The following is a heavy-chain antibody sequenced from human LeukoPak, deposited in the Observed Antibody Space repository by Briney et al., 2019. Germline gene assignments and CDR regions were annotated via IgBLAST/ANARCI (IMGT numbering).Heavy chain of an antibody. J-gene: IGHJ4*02. Sequence: GGSLRLSCAASRFTFSSYWMSWVRQAPGKGLEWVGRIKSKTDGGTTDYTAPVKGRFTISRDDSENTLSLQMNSLKTEDTAVYYCTTGGNYYAYWGQGTLVTVSS. V-gene: IGHV3-15*01. CDR2: IKSKTDGGTT. CDR1: RFTFSSYW. D-gene: IGHD3-16*01. CDR3: TTGGNYYAY.